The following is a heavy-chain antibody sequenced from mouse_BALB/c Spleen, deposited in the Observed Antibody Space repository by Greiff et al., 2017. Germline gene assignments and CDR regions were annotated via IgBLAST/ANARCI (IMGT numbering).Heavy chain of an antibody. CDR2: ISDGGSYT. CDR3: ARDGGRRDYAMDY. Sequence: EVQLVESGGGLVKPGGSLKLSCAASGFTFSDYYMYWVRQTPEKRLEWVATISDGGSYTYYPDSVKGRFTISRDNAKNNLYLQMSSLKSEDTAMYYCARDGGRRDYAMDYWGQGTSVTVSS. D-gene: IGHD2-12*01. CDR1: GFTFSDYY. V-gene: IGHV5-4*02. J-gene: IGHJ4*01.